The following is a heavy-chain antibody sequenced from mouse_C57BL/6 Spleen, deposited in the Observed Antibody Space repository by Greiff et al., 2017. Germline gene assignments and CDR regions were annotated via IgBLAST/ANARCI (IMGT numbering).Heavy chain of an antibody. J-gene: IGHJ4*01. CDR1: GFTFSDYY. CDR2: INYDGSST. Sequence: EVHLVESEGGLVQPGSSMKLSCTASGFTFSDYYMAWVRQVPEKGLEWVANINYDGSSTYYLDSLKSRFIISRDNAKNILYLQLSSLKSEDTATYYCARDEVNARDYWGQGTSVTVSS. V-gene: IGHV5-16*01. CDR3: ARDEVNARDY. D-gene: IGHD2-13*01.